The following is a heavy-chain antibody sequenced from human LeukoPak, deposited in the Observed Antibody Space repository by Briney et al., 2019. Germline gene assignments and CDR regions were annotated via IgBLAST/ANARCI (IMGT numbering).Heavy chain of an antibody. CDR2: ISWNSGSI. D-gene: IGHD4-11*01. J-gene: IGHJ4*01. CDR1: GFTFDDYA. V-gene: IGHV3-9*01. Sequence: PGGSLRLSCAASGFTFDDYAMHWVRQAPGKGLEWVSGISWNSGSIGYADSVKGRFTISRDNAKNSLYLQMNSLRAEDTALYYCAKDRDYSNYGGYDYWGHGTLVTVSS. CDR3: AKDRDYSNYGGYDY.